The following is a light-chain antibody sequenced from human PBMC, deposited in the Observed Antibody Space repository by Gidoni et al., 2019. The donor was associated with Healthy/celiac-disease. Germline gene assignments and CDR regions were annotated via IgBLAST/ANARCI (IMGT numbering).Light chain of an antibody. CDR1: QSISGW. V-gene: IGKV1-5*03. CDR3: HQYKSYPLT. CDR2: KAS. J-gene: IGKJ4*01. Sequence: DIQMTQSPSTLSASVGDRVTITCRASQSISGWLAWYQQIPGKAPKLLIYKASNLESGVPSRFSGSGSGTEFTLTISSLQPDDSATYYCHQYKSYPLTFXGXTKVXIK.